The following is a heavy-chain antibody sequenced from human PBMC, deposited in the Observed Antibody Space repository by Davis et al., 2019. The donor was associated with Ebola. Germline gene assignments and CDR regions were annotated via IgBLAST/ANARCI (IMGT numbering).Heavy chain of an antibody. CDR1: GFTFSSYG. V-gene: IGHV3-33*01. CDR3: ARAAVTTPMDV. Sequence: PGGSLRLSCAASGFTFSSYGMHWVRQAPGKGLEWVAVIWYDGSNKYYADSVKGRFTISRDNSKNTLYLQMNSLRAEDTAVYYCARAAVTTPMDVWGKGTTVTVSS. J-gene: IGHJ6*04. D-gene: IGHD4-11*01. CDR2: IWYDGSNK.